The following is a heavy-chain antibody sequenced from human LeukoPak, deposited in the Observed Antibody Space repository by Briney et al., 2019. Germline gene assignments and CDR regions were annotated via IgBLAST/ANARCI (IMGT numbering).Heavy chain of an antibody. J-gene: IGHJ5*02. CDR2: IIPIFGTA. D-gene: IGHD2-15*01. CDR3: ARETVVVAANWFDP. CDR1: GGTFSSYA. V-gene: IGHV1-69*01. Sequence: GSSVKVSCKASGGTFSSYAISWVRQAPGQGLEWMGGIIPIFGTANYAQKFQGRVTITAGESTSTAYMELSSLRSEDTAVYYCARETVVVAANWFDPWGQGTLVTVSS.